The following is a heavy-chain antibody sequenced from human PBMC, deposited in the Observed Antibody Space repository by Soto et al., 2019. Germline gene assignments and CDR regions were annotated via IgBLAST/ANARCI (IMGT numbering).Heavy chain of an antibody. Sequence: WSLRLSCAASGFTFSNYWMNWVRQAPGKGLEWVGNIKEDGSKQGYVDSVRGRFTISRDNAKNSLYLQINSLRAEDTAVYYCARGTRNPGLDNWGQGTLVTVSS. CDR2: IKEDGSKQ. CDR1: GFTFSNYW. J-gene: IGHJ4*02. D-gene: IGHD1-7*01. CDR3: ARGTRNPGLDN. V-gene: IGHV3-7*03.